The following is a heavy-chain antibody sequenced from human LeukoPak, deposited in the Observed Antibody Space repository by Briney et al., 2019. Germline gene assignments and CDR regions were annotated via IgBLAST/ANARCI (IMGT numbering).Heavy chain of an antibody. CDR2: ISGDGSTT. CDR1: GFTFRSDW. V-gene: IGHV3-74*01. Sequence: GGSLRLSCAASGFTFRSDWMHWVRQPPGKGPEWISRISGDGSTTTYADSVKGRFTISRDNAKNTLYLQMSSLRAEDTAVYYCAKERIAVAHFDYWGQGTLVTVSS. J-gene: IGHJ4*02. CDR3: AKERIAVAHFDY. D-gene: IGHD6-19*01.